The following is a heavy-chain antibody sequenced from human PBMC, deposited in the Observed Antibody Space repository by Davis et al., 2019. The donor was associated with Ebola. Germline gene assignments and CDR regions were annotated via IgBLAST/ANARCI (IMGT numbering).Heavy chain of an antibody. V-gene: IGHV3-48*02. Sequence: GESLRLSCAASGGNGSSYSMNWVRQAPGKGLEWVSYISSSSSTIYYADSVKGRFTISRDNAKNSLYLQMNSLRDEDTAVYYCARRGVVTPLFTFYFDYWGQGTLVTVSS. J-gene: IGHJ4*02. CDR1: GGNGSSYS. CDR3: ARRGVVTPLFTFYFDY. CDR2: ISSSSSTI. D-gene: IGHD4-23*01.